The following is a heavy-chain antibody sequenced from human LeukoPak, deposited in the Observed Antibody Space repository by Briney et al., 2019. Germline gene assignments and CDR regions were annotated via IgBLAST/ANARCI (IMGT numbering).Heavy chain of an antibody. J-gene: IGHJ4*02. CDR1: GFTFSSYW. CDR2: INSDGSST. CDR3: ARDPYYYGSGSYGDY. Sequence: WGSLRLSCAASGFTFSSYWMHWVRQAPGKGLVWVSRINSDGSSTSYADSVKGRFTISRDNAKNTLYLQMNSLRAEDTAVYYCARDPYYYGSGSYGDYWGQGTLVTVSS. V-gene: IGHV3-74*01. D-gene: IGHD3-10*01.